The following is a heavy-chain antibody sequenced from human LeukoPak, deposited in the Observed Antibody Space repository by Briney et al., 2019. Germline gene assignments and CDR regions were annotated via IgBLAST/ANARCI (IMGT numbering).Heavy chain of an antibody. D-gene: IGHD1-26*01. Sequence: ASVKVSCKASGYTFTSYGISWVRQAPGQGLEWMGWISAYNGNTNYAQKFQGRVTMTRDMSTSTVYMELSSLRSEDTAVYYCARDSGSSYYFDYWGQGTLVAVSS. J-gene: IGHJ4*02. CDR1: GYTFTSYG. CDR2: ISAYNGNT. CDR3: ARDSGSSYYFDY. V-gene: IGHV1-18*01.